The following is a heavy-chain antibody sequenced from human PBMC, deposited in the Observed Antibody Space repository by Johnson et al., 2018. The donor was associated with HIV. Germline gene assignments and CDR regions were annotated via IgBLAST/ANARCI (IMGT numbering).Heavy chain of an antibody. CDR1: GFTFSSYG. D-gene: IGHD3-3*01. CDR2: IRYDGSDK. CDR3: ARGGVIHDAFDI. J-gene: IGHJ3*02. Sequence: VHLMESGGGVVQPGGSLRLSCAGSGFTFSSYGMHWVRQAPGKGLEWVSFIRYDGSDKHYADSVKGRFTISRDNSKNTVYLQTNSLRAEDSAVYYCARGGVIHDAFDIWGQGTMVTLSS. V-gene: IGHV3-30*02.